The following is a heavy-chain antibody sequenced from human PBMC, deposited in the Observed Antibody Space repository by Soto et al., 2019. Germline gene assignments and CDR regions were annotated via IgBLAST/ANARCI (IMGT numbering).Heavy chain of an antibody. Sequence: QVQLVQSGAEVKKPGASVKVSCKASGYTFSSYDINWVRQATGQGLEWKGWLNPNSGDTGYAQKFKGRVTLTRNTSINTAYIELSSLTSDDTAVYYCATSGGGWYLYWGQGTLVTVSS. CDR1: GYTFSSYD. CDR2: LNPNSGDT. J-gene: IGHJ4*02. D-gene: IGHD6-19*01. CDR3: ATSGGGWYLY. V-gene: IGHV1-8*01.